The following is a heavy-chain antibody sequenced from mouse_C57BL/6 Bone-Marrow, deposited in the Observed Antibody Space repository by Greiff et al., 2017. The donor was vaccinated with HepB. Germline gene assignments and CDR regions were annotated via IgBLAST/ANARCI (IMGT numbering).Heavy chain of an antibody. V-gene: IGHV1-55*01. Sequence: QVQLQQPGAELVKPGASVKMSCKASGYTFTSYWITWVKQRPGQGLEWIGAIHPGSGSTNYNEKFKSKATLTVDTSSSTAYMQLSSLTSEDSAVYYCARFITTVVGLDYWGQGTTLTVSA. D-gene: IGHD1-1*01. CDR1: GYTFTSYW. CDR2: IHPGSGST. CDR3: ARFITTVVGLDY. J-gene: IGHJ2*01.